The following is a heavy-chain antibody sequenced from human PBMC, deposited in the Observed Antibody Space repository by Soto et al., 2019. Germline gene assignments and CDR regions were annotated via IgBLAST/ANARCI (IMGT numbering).Heavy chain of an antibody. CDR1: GFTFSSYG. Sequence: GGSLRLSCAASGFTFSSYGMHWVRQAPGKGLEWVAVIWYDGSNKYYADSVKGRFTISRDNSKNTLYLQMNSLRAEDTAVYYCARDWQQLGGFDPWGQGTLVTVSS. V-gene: IGHV3-33*01. D-gene: IGHD6-13*01. CDR2: IWYDGSNK. J-gene: IGHJ5*02. CDR3: ARDWQQLGGFDP.